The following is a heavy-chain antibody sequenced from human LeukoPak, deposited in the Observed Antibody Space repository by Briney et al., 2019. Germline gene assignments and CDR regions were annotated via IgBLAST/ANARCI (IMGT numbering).Heavy chain of an antibody. CDR2: IYYSGST. Sequence: SETLSLTCTVSGGSISSSSYYWGWIRQPPGKGLEWIGSIYYSGSTYYNPSLKSRVTISVDTSKKQFSLRLSSVTAADTAVYYCARLPSDSSGWYRFDYWGQGTLVIVS. D-gene: IGHD6-19*01. CDR1: GGSISSSSYY. V-gene: IGHV4-39*01. J-gene: IGHJ4*02. CDR3: ARLPSDSSGWYRFDY.